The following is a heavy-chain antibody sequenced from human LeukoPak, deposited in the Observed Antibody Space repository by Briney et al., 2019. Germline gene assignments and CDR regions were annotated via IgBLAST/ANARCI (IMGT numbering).Heavy chain of an antibody. V-gene: IGHV1-69*13. CDR1: GCTFTGYY. J-gene: IGHJ6*02. CDR3: ARGVGYCSSTSCLPSYYYYGMDV. CDR2: IIPIFGTA. D-gene: IGHD2-2*01. Sequence: SVKVSCKASGCTFTGYYIHWVRQAPGQGLEWMGGIIPIFGTANYAQKFQGRVTITADESTSTAYMELSSLRSEDTAVYYCARGVGYCSSTSCLPSYYYYGMDVWGQGTTVTVSS.